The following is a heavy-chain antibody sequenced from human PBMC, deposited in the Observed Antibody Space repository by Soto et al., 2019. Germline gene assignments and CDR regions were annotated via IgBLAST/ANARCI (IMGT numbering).Heavy chain of an antibody. Sequence: PSETLSFTCTVSGGSISSYYWSWIRQPPGKKLEWIGYIYYSGSTNYNPSLKSRVTISVDTSNNQFSLKLSSVTAADTAVYYCASTTVDTAMVPPDYWGQGTLVTVSS. J-gene: IGHJ4*02. V-gene: IGHV4-59*01. D-gene: IGHD5-18*01. CDR3: ASTTVDTAMVPPDY. CDR1: GGSISSYY. CDR2: IYYSGST.